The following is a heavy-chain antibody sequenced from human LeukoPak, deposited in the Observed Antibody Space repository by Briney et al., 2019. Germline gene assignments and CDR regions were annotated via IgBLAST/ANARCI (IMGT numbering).Heavy chain of an antibody. Sequence: KTGGSLRLSCAASRFTFSSYSMNWVRQAPGKGLEWVSSISSSSSYIYYADSVKGRFTISRDNAKNSLYLQMNSLRAEDTAVYYCANAGWAREPPWYMDVWGKGTTVTVSS. CDR2: ISSSSSYI. D-gene: IGHD1-14*01. V-gene: IGHV3-21*04. CDR3: ANAGWAREPPWYMDV. CDR1: RFTFSSYS. J-gene: IGHJ6*03.